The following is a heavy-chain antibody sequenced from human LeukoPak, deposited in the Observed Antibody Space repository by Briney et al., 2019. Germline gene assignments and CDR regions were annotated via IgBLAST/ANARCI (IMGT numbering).Heavy chain of an antibody. V-gene: IGHV4-34*01. Sequence: SETLSLTCAVYGGSFSGYYWSWIRQPPGKGLEWIGEINHSGSTNYNPSLKSRVTIPVDTSKNQFSLKLSSVTAADTAVYYCARISMVRGVIWGLVDYWGQGTLVTVSS. CDR3: ARISMVRGVIWGLVDY. CDR2: INHSGST. CDR1: GGSFSGYY. J-gene: IGHJ4*02. D-gene: IGHD3-10*01.